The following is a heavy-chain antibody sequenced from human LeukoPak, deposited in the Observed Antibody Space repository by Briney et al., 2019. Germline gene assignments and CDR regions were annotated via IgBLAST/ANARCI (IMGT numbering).Heavy chain of an antibody. Sequence: SGTLSLTCAVSGGSISSSNWWSWVRQPPGKGLEWIGEIYHSGSTNYNPSLKSRVTISVDTSKNQFSLKLSSVTAADTAVYYCARRAAAGTMAFDYWGQGTLVTVSS. CDR2: IYHSGST. D-gene: IGHD6-13*01. CDR3: ARRAAAGTMAFDY. V-gene: IGHV4-4*02. CDR1: GGSISSSNW. J-gene: IGHJ4*02.